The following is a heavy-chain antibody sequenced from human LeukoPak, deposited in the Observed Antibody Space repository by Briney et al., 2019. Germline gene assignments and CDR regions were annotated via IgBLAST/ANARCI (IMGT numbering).Heavy chain of an antibody. CDR2: IRSKDNDGTT. D-gene: IGHD3-10*01. CDR3: TGSFGELTFFDY. V-gene: IGHV3-49*04. J-gene: IGHJ4*02. Sequence: GGSLRLSCTGSGFTFGDYAISWVRQAPGKGLEWLGFIRSKDNDGTTDYAASVKGRFTISRDDSKSIAYLQMNSLKTEDTAVYYCTGSFGELTFFDYWGLGTLVTVSS. CDR1: GFTFGDYA.